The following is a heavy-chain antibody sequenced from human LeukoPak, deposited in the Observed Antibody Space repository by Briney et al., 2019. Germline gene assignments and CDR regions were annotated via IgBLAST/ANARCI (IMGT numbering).Heavy chain of an antibody. CDR1: GFTFSSYW. V-gene: IGHV3-74*01. J-gene: IGHJ4*02. CDR2: VKRVGSST. Sequence: GASLRLSCAASGFTFSSYWMHWVRQAPGKGLVWVSRVKRVGSSTSYADSVRGRFTIPRDNAKNTLYLQMNSLRAEDTAVYYCARDGTYYYDSSGYPDYWGQGTLVTGSS. CDR3: ARDGTYYYDSSGYPDY. D-gene: IGHD3-22*01.